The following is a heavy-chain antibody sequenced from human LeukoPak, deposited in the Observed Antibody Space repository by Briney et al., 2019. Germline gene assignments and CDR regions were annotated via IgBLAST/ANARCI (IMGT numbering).Heavy chain of an antibody. CDR1: GFTFSSYA. Sequence: PGGSLRLSSAASGFTFSSYAMSWVRQVPGRGPEWVANVNRDGSETYYLDSVKGRFTISKDNAKNSLYLQMNSLRGDDTAVYYCAKDVGKWESLHFFDYWGQGTLVTVSS. J-gene: IGHJ4*02. V-gene: IGHV3-7*03. CDR2: VNRDGSET. CDR3: AKDVGKWESLHFFDY. D-gene: IGHD1-26*01.